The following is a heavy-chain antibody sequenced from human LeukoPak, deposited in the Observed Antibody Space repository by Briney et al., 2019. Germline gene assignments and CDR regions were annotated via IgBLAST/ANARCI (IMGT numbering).Heavy chain of an antibody. CDR2: ISWNSGSI. V-gene: IGHV3-9*01. Sequence: SLRLSCAASGFTFDDYAMHWVRQAPGKGLEWVSGISWNSGSIGYADSVKGRFTISRDNAKNSLYLQMNSLRAEDTALYYCAKEASGWYPYFDYWGQGTLVTVSS. CDR1: GFTFDDYA. CDR3: AKEASGWYPYFDY. D-gene: IGHD6-19*01. J-gene: IGHJ4*02.